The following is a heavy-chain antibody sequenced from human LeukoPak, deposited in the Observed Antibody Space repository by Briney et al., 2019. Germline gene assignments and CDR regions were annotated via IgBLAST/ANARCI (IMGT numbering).Heavy chain of an antibody. CDR2: INPNSSDT. Sequence: ASVKVSCKPSGYTFTAYYFHWVRQAPGQGLEWMGWINPNSSDTNYAQRFQGRVTLTRDKSISTAYLELSMLRTDDTAVYYCSTVGSGTAYLNYTYWGQGTLVTVSS. CDR1: GYTFTAYY. CDR3: STVGSGTAYLNYTY. V-gene: IGHV1-2*02. J-gene: IGHJ4*02. D-gene: IGHD3-10*01.